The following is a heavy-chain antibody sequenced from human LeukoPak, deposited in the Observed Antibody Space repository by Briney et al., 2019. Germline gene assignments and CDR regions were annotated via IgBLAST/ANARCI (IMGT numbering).Heavy chain of an antibody. Sequence: GGSLRLSCAASGFTFSSYGMHWVRQAPGKGLEWVAVIWYDGSNKYYEDSVKGRFTISRDNSKNTLYLQMNSLRAEDTVVYYCARDKPPPYYYDSSGIFDYWGQGTLVAVSS. CDR2: IWYDGSNK. D-gene: IGHD3-22*01. CDR3: ARDKPPPYYYDSSGIFDY. CDR1: GFTFSSYG. J-gene: IGHJ4*02. V-gene: IGHV3-33*01.